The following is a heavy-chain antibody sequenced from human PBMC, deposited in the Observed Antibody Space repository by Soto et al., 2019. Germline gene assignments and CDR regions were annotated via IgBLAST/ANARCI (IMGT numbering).Heavy chain of an antibody. Sequence: PSETLYLTCTVYGGCIRSYYWSWIQQPPGQGPEWIGYISYSGSTNYTPSLKSRVSISVDTSKNHFSLKLSSVTAADTAVYYCARRYGGAFDIWGQGTMVT. CDR2: ISYSGST. CDR1: GGCIRSYY. CDR3: ARRYGGAFDI. J-gene: IGHJ3*02. D-gene: IGHD4-17*01. V-gene: IGHV4-59*08.